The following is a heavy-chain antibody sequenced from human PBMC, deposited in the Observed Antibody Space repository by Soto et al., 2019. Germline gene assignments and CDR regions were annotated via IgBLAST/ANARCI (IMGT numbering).Heavy chain of an antibody. J-gene: IGHJ4*02. D-gene: IGHD5-12*01. CDR2: ISNDGNNN. CDR3: SRFVGYGGSEYHFDN. Sequence: QVQPVESGGGVVQPGRSLRLSCVVSGFTFRSYAMHWVRQAPGKGLEWVAVISNDGNNNYHADSVKGRFTISRDNSKNTLYLHMDSLRAEDTALYYCSRFVGYGGSEYHFDNWGQGIQVIVST. V-gene: IGHV3-30-3*02. CDR1: GFTFRSYA.